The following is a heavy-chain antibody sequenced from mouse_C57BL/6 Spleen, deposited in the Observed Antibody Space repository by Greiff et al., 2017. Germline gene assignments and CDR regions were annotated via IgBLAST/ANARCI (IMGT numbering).Heavy chain of an antibody. D-gene: IGHD3-2*02. J-gene: IGHJ2*01. V-gene: IGHV1-26*01. CDR1: GYTFTDYY. CDR2: INPNNGGT. Sequence: VQLQQSGPELVKPGASVKISCKASGYTFTDYYMNWVKQSHGKSLEWIGDINPNNGGTSYNQKFKGKATLTVDKSSSTAYMELRSLTSEDSAVYYCATAAQRYFGYWGQGTTLTVSS. CDR3: ATAAQRYFGY.